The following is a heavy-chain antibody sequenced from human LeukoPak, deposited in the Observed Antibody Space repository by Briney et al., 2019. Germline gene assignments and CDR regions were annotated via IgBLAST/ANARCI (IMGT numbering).Heavy chain of an antibody. CDR2: INPNNGGT. J-gene: IGHJ5*02. V-gene: IGHV1-2*02. Sequence: GASVKVSCKASGYTFTGYYMHWVRQAPGQGLEWMGWINPNNGGTNYAQKFQGRVTMTRDTSISTAYMELSRLRSDDTAVYYCARLGSGNEDWFDPWGQGTLVTVSS. CDR1: GYTFTGYY. CDR3: ARLGSGNEDWFDP. D-gene: IGHD3-10*01.